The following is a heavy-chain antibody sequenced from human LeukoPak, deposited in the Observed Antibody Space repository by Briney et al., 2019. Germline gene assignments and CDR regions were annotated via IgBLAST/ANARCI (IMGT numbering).Heavy chain of an antibody. CDR2: SDSEDGET. D-gene: IGHD6-19*01. CDR3: ATERPYNNGWFGRFVRWFDP. CDR1: GYSLTELS. Sequence: ASVKVSCKVSGYSLTELSIHWVRQAPGYGLEWVGGSDSEDGETVYAQKFQGRVTMSEDTSTDTAYMQLSSLTSEDTAVYYCATERPYNNGWFGRFVRWFDPWGQGTLVTVSS. J-gene: IGHJ5*02. V-gene: IGHV1-24*01.